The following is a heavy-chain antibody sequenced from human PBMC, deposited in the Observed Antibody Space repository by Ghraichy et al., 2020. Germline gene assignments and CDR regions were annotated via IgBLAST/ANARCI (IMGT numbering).Heavy chain of an antibody. Sequence: TLSLTCTVSGGSISSYYWSWIRQPPGKGLEWIGYIYYSGSTNYNPSLKSRVTISVDTSKNQFSLKLSSVTAADTAVYYCASAPPYSLTELDYWGQGTLVTVSS. V-gene: IGHV4-59*01. J-gene: IGHJ4*02. CDR1: GGSISSYY. CDR3: ASAPPYSLTELDY. CDR2: IYYSGST. D-gene: IGHD6-13*01.